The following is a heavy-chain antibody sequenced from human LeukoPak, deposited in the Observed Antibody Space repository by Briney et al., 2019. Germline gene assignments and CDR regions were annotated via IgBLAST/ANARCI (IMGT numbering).Heavy chain of an antibody. V-gene: IGHV3-7*03. Sequence: GRSLRLSCAASGFPFNAYWMTWVRQAPGKGLEWVANIRQDGDTKYYVDSVKGRFTISRDNAMNSLYLQMNSLRAEDTAIYYCARSLPYGTTWYGRSDFWGQGTLVTVSS. CDR3: ARSLPYGTTWYGRSDF. CDR1: GFPFNAYW. D-gene: IGHD6-13*01. J-gene: IGHJ4*02. CDR2: IRQDGDTK.